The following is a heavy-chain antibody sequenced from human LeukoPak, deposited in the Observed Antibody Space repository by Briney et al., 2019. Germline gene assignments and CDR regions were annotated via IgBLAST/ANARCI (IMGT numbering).Heavy chain of an antibody. D-gene: IGHD2-21*02. Sequence: GGSLRLSCAASGFTFSDYYMSWIRQAPGKGLERVSYISSSGSTIYYADSVKGRFTISRDNAKNSLYLQMNSLRAEDTAVYYCARVEHAYCGGDCYYYYYYGMDVWGQGTTVTVSS. CDR2: ISSSGSTI. V-gene: IGHV3-11*01. CDR1: GFTFSDYY. CDR3: ARVEHAYCGGDCYYYYYYGMDV. J-gene: IGHJ6*02.